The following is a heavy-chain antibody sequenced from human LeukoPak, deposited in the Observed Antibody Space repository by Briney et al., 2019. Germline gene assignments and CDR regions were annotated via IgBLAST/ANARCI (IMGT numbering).Heavy chain of an antibody. CDR2: FDPEDGET. Sequence: ASVKVSCKVSGYTLTELSMHWVRQAPGKGLEWMGGFDPEDGETIYAQKFQGRVTMTEDTSTDTAYMELSSLRSEDTAVYYCATLRSYYGSGSNYPFDYWGQGTLVTVSS. CDR1: GYTLTELS. CDR3: ATLRSYYGSGSNYPFDY. D-gene: IGHD3-10*01. J-gene: IGHJ4*02. V-gene: IGHV1-24*01.